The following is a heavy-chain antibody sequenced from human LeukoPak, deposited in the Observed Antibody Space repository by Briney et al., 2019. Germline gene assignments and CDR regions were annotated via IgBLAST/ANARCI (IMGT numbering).Heavy chain of an antibody. J-gene: IGHJ4*02. D-gene: IGHD3-16*02. Sequence: PGGSLRLSCAASGFTFSNYAMNWVRQAPGKGLEWASKIGGSGDSIYYADSVKGRFTISRDNSKNTLYLQMNSLRVEDTAIYYCAKDQGSHRESDYWGQGTLVTVSS. V-gene: IGHV3-23*01. CDR1: GFTFSNYA. CDR3: AKDQGSHRESDY. CDR2: IGGSGDSI.